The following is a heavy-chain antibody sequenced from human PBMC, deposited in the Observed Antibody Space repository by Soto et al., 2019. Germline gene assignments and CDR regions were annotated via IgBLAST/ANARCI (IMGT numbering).Heavy chain of an antibody. J-gene: IGHJ6*02. CDR2: ISSSSSYI. V-gene: IGHV3-21*01. CDR3: ARQGWAVAGPYYYYGMDV. D-gene: IGHD6-19*01. CDR1: GFTFSSYS. Sequence: GGSLRLSCAASGFTFSSYSMNWVRQAPGKGLEWVSSISSSSSYIYYADSVKGRFTISRDNAKNSLYLQMNSLRAEDTAVYYGARQGWAVAGPYYYYGMDVWGQGTTVTVSS.